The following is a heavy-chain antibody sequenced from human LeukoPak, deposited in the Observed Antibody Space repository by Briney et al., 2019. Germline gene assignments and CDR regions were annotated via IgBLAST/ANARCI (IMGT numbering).Heavy chain of an antibody. J-gene: IGHJ5*02. CDR1: GYTFTGYY. CDR2: INPNSGGT. D-gene: IGHD3-16*02. CDR3: ARWMLYRNWFDP. V-gene: IGHV1-2*02. Sequence: ASVKVSCKASGYTFTGYYMHWVRQAPGQGLEWMGWINPNSGGTNYAQKFQGRVTMTRDTSISTAYMELSRLRSDDTAVYYCARWMLYRNWFDPWGQGTLVTVSS.